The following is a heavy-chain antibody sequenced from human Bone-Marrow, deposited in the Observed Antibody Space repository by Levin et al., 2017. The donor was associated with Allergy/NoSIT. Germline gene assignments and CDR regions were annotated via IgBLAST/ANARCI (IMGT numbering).Heavy chain of an antibody. D-gene: IGHD2-2*02. CDR1: GYTFTGYY. J-gene: IGHJ6*02. CDR3: ARGCSSTSCYTPYYYYYGMDV. V-gene: IGHV1-2*02. Sequence: GESLKISCKASGYTFTGYYMHWVRQAPGQGLEWMGWINPNSGGTNYAQKFQGRVTMTRDTSISTAYMELSRLRSDDTAVYYCARGCSSTSCYTPYYYYYGMDVWGQGTTVTVSS. CDR2: INPNSGGT.